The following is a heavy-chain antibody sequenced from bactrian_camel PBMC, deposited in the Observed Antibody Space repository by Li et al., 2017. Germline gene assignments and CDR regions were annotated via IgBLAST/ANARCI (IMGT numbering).Heavy chain of an antibody. D-gene: IGHD3*01. CDR2: IETYGMT. J-gene: IGHJ4*01. CDR1: GDTSRSTC. Sequence: HVQLVESGGGSVQAGGSLRLTCVASGDTSRSTCMGWSRQAPEKEREGVAHIETYGMTRYIDAVKGRFNISRDNAQNSVYLQMERLNFDDTGIYYCAARNNRIYGCPSFAGFNRFGRGTQVTVS. V-gene: IGHV3S53*01.